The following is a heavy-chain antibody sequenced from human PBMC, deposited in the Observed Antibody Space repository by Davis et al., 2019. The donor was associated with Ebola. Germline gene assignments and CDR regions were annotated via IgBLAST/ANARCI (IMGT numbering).Heavy chain of an antibody. CDR2: IRSKANSYAT. V-gene: IGHV3-73*01. CDR3: ARQRGVYDYSWGTYRRLYYFDY. J-gene: IGHJ4*02. D-gene: IGHD3-16*02. CDR1: GFTFSGSA. Sequence: PGGSLRLSCAASGFTFSGSAMHWVRQASGKGLEWVGRIRSKANSYATAYAASVKGRFTISRDDSKNTAYLQMNSLKTEDTAVYYCARQRGVYDYSWGTYRRLYYFDYWGQGALVTVSS.